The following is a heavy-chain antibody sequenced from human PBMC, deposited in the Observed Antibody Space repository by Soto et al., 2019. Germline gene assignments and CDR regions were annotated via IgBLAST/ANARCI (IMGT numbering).Heavy chain of an antibody. V-gene: IGHV3-9*01. J-gene: IGHJ4*02. D-gene: IGHD3-3*01. CDR1: GFTFDDYA. CDR2: ISWNSGSI. Sequence: ELQLVESGGGLVQPGRSLRLSCAASGFTFDDYAMHWVRQAPGKGLEWVSGISWNSGSIGYVDSVKGRFTISRDNAKNSLYLQRNSMRAEDTALYYCAQGPDYDFWSGPLRYFDYWGQGTLVTVSS. CDR3: AQGPDYDFWSGPLRYFDY.